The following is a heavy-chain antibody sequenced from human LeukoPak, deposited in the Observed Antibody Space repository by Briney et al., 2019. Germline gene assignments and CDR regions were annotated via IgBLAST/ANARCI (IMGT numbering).Heavy chain of an antibody. V-gene: IGHV3-53*01. J-gene: IGHJ4*02. CDR2: IYKDDRVSPFSNGDTK. CDR3: ARRGGGAAEN. Sequence: GGSLRLSCAASGFTASGNFMSWVRQAPGNGLEWVSGIYKDDRVSPFSNGDTKYYAYSWRCPFTISRDNSTNTLFLQLTSLRAEDTAVYDCARRGGGAAENRGERTPVSASS. D-gene: IGHD3-16*01. CDR1: GFTASGNF.